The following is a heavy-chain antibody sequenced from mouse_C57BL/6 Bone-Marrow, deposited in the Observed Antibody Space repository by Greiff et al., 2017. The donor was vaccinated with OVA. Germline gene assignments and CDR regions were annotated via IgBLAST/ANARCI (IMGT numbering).Heavy chain of an antibody. J-gene: IGHJ4*01. CDR1: GFTFTDYY. CDR2: IRNKANGYTP. D-gene: IGHD4-1*01. CDR3: ARSLTGLYAMDY. Sequence: EVKLMESGGGLVQPGGSLSLSCAASGFTFTDYYMSWVRQPPGKALEWLGFIRNKANGYTPEYSASVKGRFTISRDNSQSILYLQMNALRAEDSATYYCARSLTGLYAMDYWGQGTSVTVSS. V-gene: IGHV7-3*01.